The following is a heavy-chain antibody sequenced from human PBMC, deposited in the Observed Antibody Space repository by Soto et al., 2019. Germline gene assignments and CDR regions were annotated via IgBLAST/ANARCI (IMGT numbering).Heavy chain of an antibody. CDR3: AREGKLLSPAKVYYYYGLDV. V-gene: IGHV3-30-3*01. D-gene: IGHD3-10*01. Sequence: GGSLRLSCAASGFTFSRYPMHWVRQAPDKGLEWVALISDDGSSKDYPDSVKGRFTITRDTSKDTVSLQMNSLRAEDTAVYYCAREGKLLSPAKVYYYYGLDVWGPGTTVTVSS. CDR1: GFTFSRYP. J-gene: IGHJ6*02. CDR2: ISDDGSSK.